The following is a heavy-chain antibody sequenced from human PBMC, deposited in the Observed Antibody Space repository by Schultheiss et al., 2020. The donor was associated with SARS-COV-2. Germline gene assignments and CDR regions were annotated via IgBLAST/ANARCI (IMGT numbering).Heavy chain of an antibody. CDR1: GFTFSSYW. CDR3: ARTEWLLEDY. CDR2: INSYGSST. J-gene: IGHJ4*02. D-gene: IGHD3-3*01. Sequence: GGSLRLSCAASGFTFSSYWMHWVRQAPGKGLLWVSRINSYGSSTSYADSVKGRFTISRDNAKNTLYLQMNSLRAEDTAVYYCARTEWLLEDYWGQGTLVTVSS. V-gene: IGHV3-74*01.